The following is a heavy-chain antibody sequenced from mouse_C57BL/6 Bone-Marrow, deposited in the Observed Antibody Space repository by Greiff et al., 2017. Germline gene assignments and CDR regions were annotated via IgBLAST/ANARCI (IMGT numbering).Heavy chain of an antibody. CDR1: GYTFTSYG. CDR2: IYPRSGNT. CDR3: ARWGYAMDY. J-gene: IGHJ4*01. D-gene: IGHD2-14*01. Sequence: QVQLQQSGAELVRPGASVKLSCKASGYTFTSYGISWVKQRTGQGLEWIGEIYPRSGNTYYNEKFKGKATLTADTSSNTAYMQLSSLTTEDSAIYYCARWGYAMDYWGQGTSVTVSS. V-gene: IGHV1-81*01.